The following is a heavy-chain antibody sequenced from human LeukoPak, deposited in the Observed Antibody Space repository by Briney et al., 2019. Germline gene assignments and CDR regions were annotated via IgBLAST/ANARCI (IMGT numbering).Heavy chain of an antibody. CDR2: INPNSGGA. J-gene: IGHJ5*02. D-gene: IGHD6-13*01. Sequence: GAPMKGPFKASCTPFPDYYPHRVGPAPGQGVGWMGWINPNSGGANFALNFQGRVTMTRATSISTAYMELGRLTSDDTAVYYCARGVGSSWFDPWGQGTLVTVSS. CDR1: CTPFPDYY. V-gene: IGHV1-2*02. CDR3: ARGVGSSWFDP.